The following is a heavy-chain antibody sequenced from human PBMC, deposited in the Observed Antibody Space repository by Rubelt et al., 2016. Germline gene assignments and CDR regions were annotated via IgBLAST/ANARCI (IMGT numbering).Heavy chain of an antibody. J-gene: IGHJ4*02. D-gene: IGHD4-17*01. V-gene: IGHV4-59*12. CDR2: IYYSGST. CDR3: ATSYYGDYFYFDY. Sequence: QVQLQESGPGLVKPSETLSLTCTVSGGSISSYYWSWIRQPPGKGLEWIGYIYYSGSTYYNPSLKSRVTISVDTSKNQFSLKLSSVTAADTAVYYCATSYYGDYFYFDYWGQGTLVTVSS. CDR1: GGSISSYY.